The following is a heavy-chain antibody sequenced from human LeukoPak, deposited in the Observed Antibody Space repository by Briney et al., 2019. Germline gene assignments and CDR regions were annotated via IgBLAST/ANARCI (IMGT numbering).Heavy chain of an antibody. J-gene: IGHJ4*02. V-gene: IGHV3-7*04. D-gene: IGHD2-15*01. CDR3: ARGDKFSGDY. CDR2: IHQDGNEK. CDR1: GFTFSSYA. Sequence: GGSLRLSCAASGFTFSSYAMSWVRQAPGKGLEWVANIHQDGNEKYYVDSVKGRFTISRDNAKNSLYLQMNSLRAEDTAVYYCARGDKFSGDYWGQGTLVTVSS.